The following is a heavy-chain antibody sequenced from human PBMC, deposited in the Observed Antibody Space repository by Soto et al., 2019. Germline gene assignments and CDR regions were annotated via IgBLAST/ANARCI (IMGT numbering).Heavy chain of an antibody. J-gene: IGHJ4*02. CDR2: IYWDDDK. CDR1: GFSLSTSGVG. Sequence: QITLKESGPTLVKPTLTLTLTCTFSGFSLSTSGVGVGWIRQPPGKALEWLTLIYWDDDKRYSPSLKSRLSLAKETSKNQVVLTMTSMDPLDTGTYYCAHKGDGYGGFKDWGQGTLVTVSS. CDR3: AHKGDGYGGFKD. D-gene: IGHD5-12*01. V-gene: IGHV2-5*02.